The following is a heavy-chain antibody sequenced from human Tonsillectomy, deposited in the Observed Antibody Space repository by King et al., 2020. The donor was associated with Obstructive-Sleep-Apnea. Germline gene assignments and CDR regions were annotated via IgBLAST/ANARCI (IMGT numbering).Heavy chain of an antibody. CDR2: IYYSGST. Sequence: LQLQESGPGLVKPSETLSLTCTVSGGSISSSSYYWGWIRQPPGKGLELIGSIYYSGSTYYNPSLKSRVTISVDKAKNQFSLKLSSVTAADTAVCYCARQPVLLWFGELLMAQWFDPWGQGTLVTVSS. CDR1: GGSISSSSYY. D-gene: IGHD3-10*01. V-gene: IGHV4-39*01. J-gene: IGHJ5*02. CDR3: ARQPVLLWFGELLMAQWFDP.